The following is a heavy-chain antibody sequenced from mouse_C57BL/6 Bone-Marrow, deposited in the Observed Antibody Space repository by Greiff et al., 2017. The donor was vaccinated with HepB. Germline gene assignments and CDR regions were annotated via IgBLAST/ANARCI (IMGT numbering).Heavy chain of an antibody. CDR2: IWSDGST. J-gene: IGHJ1*03. V-gene: IGHV2-6*03. CDR3: ARPHYYGSSYWYFDV. D-gene: IGHD1-1*01. CDR1: GFSLTSYG. Sequence: QVQLQQSGPGLVAPSQSLSITCTVSGFSLTSYGVHWVRQPPGKGLEWLVVIWSDGSTTYNSALKSRLSISKDNSKSQVFLKMNSLQTDDTAIYYCARPHYYGSSYWYFDVWGTGTTVTVSS.